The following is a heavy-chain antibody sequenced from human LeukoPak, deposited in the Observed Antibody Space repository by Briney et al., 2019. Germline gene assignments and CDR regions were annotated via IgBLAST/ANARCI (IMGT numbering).Heavy chain of an antibody. V-gene: IGHV3-48*01. J-gene: IGHJ4*02. CDR2: ISSSSTI. Sequence: SGGSLRLSCAASGFTFSSYSMNWVRQAPGKGLEWISYISSSSTIYYADSVKGRFTISRDNAKNSLYLQMNSLRAEDTAVYYCARYYNFTSWGQGTLVTVSS. D-gene: IGHD3-3*01. CDR3: ARYYNFTS. CDR1: GFTFSSYS.